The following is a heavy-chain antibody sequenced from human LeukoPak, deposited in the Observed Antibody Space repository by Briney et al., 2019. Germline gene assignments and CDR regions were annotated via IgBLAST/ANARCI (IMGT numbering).Heavy chain of an antibody. D-gene: IGHD3-3*01. CDR3: ARGHTPVGYYDFWSGYFLYPLTYYMDV. Sequence: GASVKVSCKASGYTFTSYDINWVRQATGQGLEWMGWMNPNSGNTGYAQKFQGRVTMTRNTSISTAYMELSSLRSEDTAVYYCARGHTPVGYYDFWSGYFLYPLTYYMDVWAKGPRSPSP. CDR2: MNPNSGNT. CDR1: GYTFTSYD. V-gene: IGHV1-8*01. J-gene: IGHJ6*03.